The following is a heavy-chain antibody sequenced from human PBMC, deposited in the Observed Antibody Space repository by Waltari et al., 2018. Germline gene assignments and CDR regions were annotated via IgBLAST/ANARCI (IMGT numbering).Heavy chain of an antibody. CDR1: GRAISSYY. Sequence: QVQLQEAGPGLVKPSETLSVTCTVSGRAISSYYWSGIRPPPGKGLEWIGYIYFSGSTNYNPSLKSRVTISVDTSKNQFSLKLSSVTAADTAVYYCARDPGAAAGLNWFDPWGQGTLVTVSS. V-gene: IGHV4-59*01. CDR3: ARDPGAAAGLNWFDP. J-gene: IGHJ5*02. CDR2: IYFSGST. D-gene: IGHD6-13*01.